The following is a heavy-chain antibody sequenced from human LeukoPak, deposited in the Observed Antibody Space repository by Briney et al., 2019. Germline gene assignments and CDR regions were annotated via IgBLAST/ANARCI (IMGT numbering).Heavy chain of an antibody. V-gene: IGHV3-9*01. CDR2: ISWNSGSI. CDR3: AKGSSRTIFSRGDAFDI. Sequence: GGSLRLSCAASGFTFDDYAMHWVRQAPGKGLEWVSGISWNSGSIGYADSVKGRFTISRDNAKNSLYLQMNSLRAEDTALYYCAKGSSRTIFSRGDAFDIWGQGTMVTVSS. J-gene: IGHJ3*02. CDR1: GFTFDDYA. D-gene: IGHD1/OR15-1a*01.